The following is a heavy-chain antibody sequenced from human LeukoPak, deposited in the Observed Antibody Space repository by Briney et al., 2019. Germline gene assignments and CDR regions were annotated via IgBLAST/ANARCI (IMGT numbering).Heavy chain of an antibody. Sequence: SGGSLRLFCAASGFTFSSYAMSWVRQAPGKGLEWVSAISGSGGSTYYADSVKGRFTISRDNSKNTLYLQMNSLRAEDTAVYYCAKADGSIAALFDYWGQGTLVTVSS. CDR2: ISGSGGST. V-gene: IGHV3-23*01. D-gene: IGHD6-6*01. J-gene: IGHJ4*02. CDR1: GFTFSSYA. CDR3: AKADGSIAALFDY.